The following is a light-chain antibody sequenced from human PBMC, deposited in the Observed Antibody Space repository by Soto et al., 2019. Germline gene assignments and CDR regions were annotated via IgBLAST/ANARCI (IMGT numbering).Light chain of an antibody. Sequence: IVMTQSPLSLSVTPGEPASISCRSSESLLHSIGYNYVDWYLQKPGQSPQLLIYLGSNRASGGPDRFRGSGSGRDFTLKISRVEADDVGVYYCMQGLETPTFGQGTKVEIK. J-gene: IGKJ1*01. CDR2: LGS. CDR1: ESLLHSIGYNY. CDR3: MQGLETPT. V-gene: IGKV2-28*01.